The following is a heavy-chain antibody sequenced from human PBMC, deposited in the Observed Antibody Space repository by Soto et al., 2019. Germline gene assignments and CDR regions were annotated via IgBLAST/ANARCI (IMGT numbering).Heavy chain of an antibody. Sequence: ETLSLTCTVSGGSISSYYWSWIRQPPGKGLEWIGYIYYSGSTNYNPSLKSRVTISVDTSKNQFSLKLSSVTAADTAVYYCASNSSPFPYYFDYWGQGTLVTVSS. D-gene: IGHD6-13*01. CDR1: GGSISSYY. J-gene: IGHJ4*02. CDR2: IYYSGST. V-gene: IGHV4-59*08. CDR3: ASNSSPFPYYFDY.